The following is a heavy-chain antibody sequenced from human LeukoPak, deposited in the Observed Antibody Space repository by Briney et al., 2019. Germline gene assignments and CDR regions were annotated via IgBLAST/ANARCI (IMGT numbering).Heavy chain of an antibody. V-gene: IGHV3-48*03. CDR1: RFTFSSYE. CDR3: ARGTGYCLDP. CDR2: ISSSGSGSTI. D-gene: IGHD2-2*03. J-gene: IGHJ5*02. Sequence: PGGSLRLSCAASRFTFSSYEMNWVRQAPGKGLEWVSYISSSGSGSTIYYADPVKGRFTISRDNAKNSLYLQMNSLRAEDTAVYYCARGTGYCLDPWGQGTLVTVSS.